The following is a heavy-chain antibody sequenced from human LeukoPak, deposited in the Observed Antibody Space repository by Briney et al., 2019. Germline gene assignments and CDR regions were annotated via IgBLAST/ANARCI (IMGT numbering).Heavy chain of an antibody. V-gene: IGHV1-2*02. D-gene: IGHD5-24*01. J-gene: IGHJ5*02. CDR2: INPNRGGT. CDR1: GYTFTGYY. Sequence: ASVKVSCKPSGYTFTGYYIHWVRQAPGQGLEWMGWINPNRGGTNYAQKFRGRVTMTRDTSISTAYMELSRLTSDDTAVYYCAKEGGGYHPWGQGTLVTVSS. CDR3: AKEGGGYHP.